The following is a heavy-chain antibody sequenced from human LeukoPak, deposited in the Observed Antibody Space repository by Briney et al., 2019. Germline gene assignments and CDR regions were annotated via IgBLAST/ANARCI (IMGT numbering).Heavy chain of an antibody. V-gene: IGHV1-2*02. CDR2: INPNSGGT. D-gene: IGHD3-9*01. CDR3: ARDYFDWLLGAPDY. Sequence: VSVKVSCKASGYTFTGYYMHWVRQAPGQGLEWMGWINPNSGGTNYAQKFQGRVTMTRDTSISTAYMELSRLRSDDTAVYYCARDYFDWLLGAPDYWGQGTLVTVSS. CDR1: GYTFTGYY. J-gene: IGHJ4*02.